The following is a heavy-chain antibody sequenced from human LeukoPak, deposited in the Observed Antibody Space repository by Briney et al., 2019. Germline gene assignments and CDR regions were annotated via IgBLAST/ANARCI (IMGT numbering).Heavy chain of an antibody. CDR2: IYYSGST. CDR1: GDSNRRYY. V-gene: IGHV4-59*01. D-gene: IGHD6-19*01. J-gene: IGHJ5*02. CDR3: ARETVADIHWFDP. Sequence: LETLSLTCTVSGDSNRRYYRSWVRQPPRKGMGWIGYIYYSGSTNYNPSLKSRVTISVDTSKNQFSLRLSSVTAADTAVYYCARETVADIHWFDPWGQGTLVTVSS.